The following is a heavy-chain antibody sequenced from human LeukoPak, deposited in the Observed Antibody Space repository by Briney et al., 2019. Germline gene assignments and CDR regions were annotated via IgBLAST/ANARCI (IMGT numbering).Heavy chain of an antibody. J-gene: IGHJ1*01. V-gene: IGHV3-21*01. CDR3: ARGPYSSGWREYFQH. CDR1: GFTFSSYS. CDR2: ISSSSSYI. D-gene: IGHD6-19*01. Sequence: GGSLRLSCAASGFTFSSYSMNWVRQAPGKGLEWVSSISSSSSYIYYADSVKGRFTISRDNAKNSLYLQMNSLRAEDTAVYYCARGPYSSGWREYFQHWGQGTLVTVSS.